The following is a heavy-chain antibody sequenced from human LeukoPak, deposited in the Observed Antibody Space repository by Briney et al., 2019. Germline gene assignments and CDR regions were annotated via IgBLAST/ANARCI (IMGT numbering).Heavy chain of an antibody. J-gene: IGHJ3*02. CDR3: ARENWNVAKYVLDI. V-gene: IGHV3-33*01. Sequence: GGSLRLSCATSGFTFSSYGMHWVRQAPGKGLDWVTVIRNDGTETFYADSVKGHFTISRDNSRNTLYPEMNSLRVDDTAMHYCARENWNVAKYVLDIWGQGALVSVAS. CDR2: IRNDGTET. CDR1: GFTFSSYG. D-gene: IGHD1-1*01.